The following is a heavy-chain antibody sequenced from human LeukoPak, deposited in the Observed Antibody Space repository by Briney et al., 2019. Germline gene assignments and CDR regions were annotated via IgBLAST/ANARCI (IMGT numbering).Heavy chain of an antibody. CDR3: ARSGELYYDILTDYPNWVDP. J-gene: IGHJ5*02. V-gene: IGHV7-4-1*02. Sequence: ASVKVSCKGSGYTFTNYAVNWVRQAPGQGLEWMGWINTNTGNPTYAQGFTGRFVFSLDTSVSTAYLQISSLKAEDTAVYYCARSGELYYDILTDYPNWVDPWGQGTLVTVSS. CDR2: INTNTGNP. CDR1: GYTFTNYA. D-gene: IGHD3-9*01.